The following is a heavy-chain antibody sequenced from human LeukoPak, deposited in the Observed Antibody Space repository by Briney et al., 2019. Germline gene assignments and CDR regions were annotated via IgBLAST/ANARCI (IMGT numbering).Heavy chain of an antibody. Sequence: PSETLSLTXTVSGGSISSGSYYWSWIRQPAGKGLEWIGRIYTSGSTNYNPSLKSRVTISVDTSKNQFSLKLSSVTAADTAVYYCARGRTYSNDYWGQGTLVTVSS. CDR1: GGSISSGSYY. CDR3: ARGRTYSNDY. J-gene: IGHJ4*02. CDR2: IYTSGST. D-gene: IGHD1-26*01. V-gene: IGHV4-61*02.